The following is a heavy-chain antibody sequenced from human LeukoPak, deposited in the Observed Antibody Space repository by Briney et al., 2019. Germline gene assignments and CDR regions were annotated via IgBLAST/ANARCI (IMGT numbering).Heavy chain of an antibody. Sequence: ASVKVSCKASGYTFTSYDINWVRQATGQGLEWMGWMNPNSGNTGYAQKFQGRVTMTRNTSISTAYMELSSLRSEDTAVYCCARPYCSSTSCLDFDPWGQGTLVTVSS. CDR2: MNPNSGNT. D-gene: IGHD2-2*01. CDR3: ARPYCSSTSCLDFDP. CDR1: GYTFTSYD. J-gene: IGHJ5*02. V-gene: IGHV1-8*01.